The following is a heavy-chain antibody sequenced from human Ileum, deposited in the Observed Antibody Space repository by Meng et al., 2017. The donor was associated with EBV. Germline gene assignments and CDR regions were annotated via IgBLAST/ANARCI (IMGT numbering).Heavy chain of an antibody. CDR2: IGAHDGNT. CDR1: DGTFMGYG. J-gene: IGHJ4*02. Sequence: QLQPVQSGPEVKKTPASVKASCKASDGTFMGYGISWVRQAPGPRGEWMEWIGAHDGNTSHEPKFPGRVTVTADRPTATTYIDLRSLTAAAAAAYLCASGTAGRRYFDYWGQGTLVTVSS. CDR3: ASGTAGRRYFDY. D-gene: IGHD3-10*01. V-gene: IGHV1-18*01.